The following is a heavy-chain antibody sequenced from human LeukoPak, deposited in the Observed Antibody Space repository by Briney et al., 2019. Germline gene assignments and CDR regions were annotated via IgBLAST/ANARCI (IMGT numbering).Heavy chain of an antibody. CDR1: GFTFSSYA. D-gene: IGHD3-22*01. Sequence: PGGSLRLSCAASGFTFSSYAMHWVRQAPGKGLEWVSVIYSGGSTYYADSVKGRFTISRDNSKNTLYLQMNSLRAEDTAVYYCARVGDDSSGLPWGQGTLVTVSS. CDR3: ARVGDDSSGLP. J-gene: IGHJ5*02. CDR2: IYSGGST. V-gene: IGHV3-66*01.